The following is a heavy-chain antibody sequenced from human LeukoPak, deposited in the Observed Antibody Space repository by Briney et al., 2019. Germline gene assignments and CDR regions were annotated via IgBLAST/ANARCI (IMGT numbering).Heavy chain of an antibody. CDR1: GGSISSYY. V-gene: IGHV4-59*01. Sequence: PSETLSLTCTVSGGSISSYYWSWIRQPPGKGLEWIGYIYYSGSTNYNPSLKSRVTISVDTSKNQFSLKPSSVTAADTAVYYCARGERYCGGDCSVFDYWGQGTLVTVSS. CDR3: ARGERYCGGDCSVFDY. D-gene: IGHD2-21*02. J-gene: IGHJ4*02. CDR2: IYYSGST.